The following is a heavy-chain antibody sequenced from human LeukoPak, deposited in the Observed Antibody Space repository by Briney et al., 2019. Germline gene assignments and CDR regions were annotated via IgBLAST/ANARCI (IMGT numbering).Heavy chain of an antibody. D-gene: IGHD5-18*01. CDR3: ARLGQLWLLSYFDY. Sequence: GGSLRLSCAASGFTFSSYGMSWVRQAPGKGLEWVSAISGSGGSTYYADSVKGRFTISRDNSKNTLYLQMNSLRAEDTAVYYCARLGQLWLLSYFDYWGQGTLVTVSS. V-gene: IGHV3-23*01. CDR2: ISGSGGST. CDR1: GFTFSSYG. J-gene: IGHJ4*02.